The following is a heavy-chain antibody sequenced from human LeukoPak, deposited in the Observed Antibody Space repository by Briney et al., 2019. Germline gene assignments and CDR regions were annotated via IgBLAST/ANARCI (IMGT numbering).Heavy chain of an antibody. J-gene: IGHJ4*02. CDR3: ARVPIVVVPAAQTYYFDY. CDR2: ISSSSSYT. D-gene: IGHD2-2*01. V-gene: IGHV3-11*06. CDR1: GFTLRDYY. Sequence: GGSLGLFCAASGFTLRDYYMSWIRQAPGKGLEWVSYISSSSSYTNYADSVKGRFTISRDNAKNSLYLQMNSLRAEDTAVYYCARVPIVVVPAAQTYYFDYWGQGTLVTVSS.